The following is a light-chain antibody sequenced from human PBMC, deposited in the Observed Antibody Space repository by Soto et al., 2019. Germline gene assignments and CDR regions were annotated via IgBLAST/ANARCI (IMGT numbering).Light chain of an antibody. Sequence: EIVLTQSPGTLSLSPGERATLSCRASQSVSSSYLAWYQQKPGQAPRLLIYGASSRATGIPDRFSGSGSGTEFTLTISRLEPEDFALYYCQQYGSSLWTFGQGTEVEIK. V-gene: IGKV3-20*01. CDR2: GAS. CDR1: QSVSSSY. CDR3: QQYGSSLWT. J-gene: IGKJ1*01.